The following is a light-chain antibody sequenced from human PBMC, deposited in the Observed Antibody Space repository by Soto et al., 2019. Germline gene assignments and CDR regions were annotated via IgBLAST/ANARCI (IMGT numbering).Light chain of an antibody. CDR3: QQYNKWPIT. CDR1: QSISST. V-gene: IGKV3D-15*01. CDR2: GAS. Sequence: EIVMTQSPGTLSVSPGERATLSCRASQSISSTLAWYQQKPGQAPRLLIYGASTRATGIPARFSGSGSGTEFTLTISSLQSEDFAVYYCQQYNKWPITFGQGTRLEIK. J-gene: IGKJ5*01.